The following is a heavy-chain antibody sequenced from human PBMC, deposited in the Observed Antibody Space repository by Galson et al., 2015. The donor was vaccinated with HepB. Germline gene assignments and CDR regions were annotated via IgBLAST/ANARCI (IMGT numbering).Heavy chain of an antibody. CDR1: GYSFIDHY. CDR2: INPNSGGT. D-gene: IGHD2-21*02. CDR3: ARVKVTVFDY. V-gene: IGHV1-2*06. J-gene: IGHJ4*02. Sequence: SVKVSCKASGYSFIDHYIHWVRQAPGQGLEWMGRINPNSGGTNFAQKLQGRVTMTRDTSISTAYMELNILRSDDTAVYYCARVKVTVFDYWGQGTLVTVSS.